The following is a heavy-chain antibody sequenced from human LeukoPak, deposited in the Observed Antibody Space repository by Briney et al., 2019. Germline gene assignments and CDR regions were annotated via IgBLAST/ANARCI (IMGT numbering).Heavy chain of an antibody. CDR3: GRQGYTASYYFLDF. CDR1: SGSINSYY. V-gene: IGHV4-4*07. J-gene: IGHJ4*02. Sequence: SETLSLTCTVSSGSINSYYWGWVRQPPGKGLEWIGRIYTTGATQYNPSLKSRVTMSIDTSTNQFSLNLRSMTAADTAVYYCGRQGYTASYYFLDFWSQGALVAVS. CDR2: IYTTGAT. D-gene: IGHD1-26*01.